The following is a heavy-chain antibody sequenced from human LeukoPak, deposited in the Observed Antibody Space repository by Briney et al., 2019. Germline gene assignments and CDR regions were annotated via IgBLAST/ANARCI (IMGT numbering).Heavy chain of an antibody. D-gene: IGHD1-1*01. J-gene: IGHJ6*04. CDR1: EGTFSSYA. V-gene: IGHV1-69*13. CDR3: ARDSRTIDDPESGRYYYYGMDV. CDR2: IIPIFGTA. Sequence: SVKVSCKASEGTFSSYAISWVRQAPGQGLEWMGGIIPIFGTANYAQKFQGRVTITADESTSTAYMELSSLRSEDTAVHYCARDSRTIDDPESGRYYYYGMDVWGKGTTVTVSS.